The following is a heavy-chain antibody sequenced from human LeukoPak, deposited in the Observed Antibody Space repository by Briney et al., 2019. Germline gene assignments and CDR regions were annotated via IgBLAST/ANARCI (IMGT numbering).Heavy chain of an antibody. V-gene: IGHV3-48*03. CDR2: ISSSGSTI. CDR3: ARLPYSYGARFFDY. Sequence: GGSLRLSCAASGFTFSSYEMNWVRQAPGKGLEWVSYISSSGSTIYYADSVKGRFTISRDNAKNSLYLQMNSLRAEDTAVYYCARLPYSYGARFFDYWGQGTLVTVSS. CDR1: GFTFSSYE. J-gene: IGHJ4*02. D-gene: IGHD5-18*01.